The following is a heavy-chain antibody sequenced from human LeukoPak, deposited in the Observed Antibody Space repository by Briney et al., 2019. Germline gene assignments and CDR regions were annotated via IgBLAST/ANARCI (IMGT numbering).Heavy chain of an antibody. CDR2: ISYDGSNK. D-gene: IGHD6-19*01. V-gene: IGHV3-30-3*01. CDR1: GFTFSSYA. Sequence: AGGSLRLSCAASGFTFSSYAMHWVRQAPGKGLEWVAVISYDGSNKYYADSVKGRFTISRDNSKNTLYLQMNSLRAEDTAVYYCARVGREQWLDYWGQGTLVTVSS. J-gene: IGHJ4*02. CDR3: ARVGREQWLDY.